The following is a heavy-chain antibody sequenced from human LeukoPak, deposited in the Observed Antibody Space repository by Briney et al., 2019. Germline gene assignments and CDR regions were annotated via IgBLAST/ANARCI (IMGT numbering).Heavy chain of an antibody. V-gene: IGHV1-69*01. CDR2: IIPIFGTA. CDR3: ASPAAGLYSTYYYYGMDV. CDR1: GGTFSSYA. Sequence: ASVKVSCKASGGTFSSYAISWVRQAPGQGLEWMGGIIPIFGTANYAQKFQGRVTITADESTSTAYMELSSLRSADTAVYSCASPAAGLYSTYYYYGMDVWGQGTTVTVSS. D-gene: IGHD6-13*01. J-gene: IGHJ6*02.